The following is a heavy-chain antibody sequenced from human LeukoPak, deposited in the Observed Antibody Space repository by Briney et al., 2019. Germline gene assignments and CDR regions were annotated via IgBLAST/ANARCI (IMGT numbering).Heavy chain of an antibody. CDR2: IKQDGSKK. D-gene: IGHD6-19*01. Sequence: GGSLRLSCVASGFPFSSYWMTWVRQAPGKGLEWVANIKQDGSKKSYVDSVKGRFTISRDNAKNSLYLQMNSLRGEDTAVYYCTMGGQKSIAVTVWGQGTLVTVSS. CDR1: GFPFSSYW. J-gene: IGHJ4*02. CDR3: TMGGQKSIAVTV. V-gene: IGHV3-7*01.